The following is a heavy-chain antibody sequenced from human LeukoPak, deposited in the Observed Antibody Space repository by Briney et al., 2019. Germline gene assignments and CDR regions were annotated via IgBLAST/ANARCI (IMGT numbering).Heavy chain of an antibody. J-gene: IGHJ4*02. CDR3: ARDGDYGDRFDY. CDR2: INSDGSST. V-gene: IGHV3-74*01. D-gene: IGHD4-17*01. Sequence: GGSLRLSCAASGFTFSSYWTHWVRQAPGKGLVWVSRINSDGSSTSYADSVKGRFTISRDNAKNTLYLQMNSLRAEDTAVYYCARDGDYGDRFDYWGQGTLVTVSS. CDR1: GFTFSSYW.